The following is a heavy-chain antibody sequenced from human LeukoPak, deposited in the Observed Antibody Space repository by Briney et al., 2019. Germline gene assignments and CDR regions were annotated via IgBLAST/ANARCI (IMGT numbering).Heavy chain of an antibody. V-gene: IGHV4-59*01. CDR3: ARAPRGKIGTYYMDL. CDR2: IYYSGST. Sequence: SETLSLTCTVSGGSISSYYWSWIRQPPGKGLEWIGYIYYSGSTNYNPSLKSRVTISVDTSKNQFSLKLNSVTAADTAVYYCARAPRGKIGTYYMDLWGKGTTVTISS. CDR1: GGSISSYY. D-gene: IGHD1-1*01. J-gene: IGHJ6*03.